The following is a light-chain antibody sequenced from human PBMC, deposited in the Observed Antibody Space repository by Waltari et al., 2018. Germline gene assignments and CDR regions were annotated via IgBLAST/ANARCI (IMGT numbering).Light chain of an antibody. V-gene: IGKV3-20*01. J-gene: IGKJ2*01. CDR1: QSVSSSY. CDR3: QQYGSSPRT. Sequence: IVLTQSPGTLSLSPGERATLSCRASQSVSSSYLAWYQQKPDQAPRLLIYGASSRATGIPDRFSGSGSGTDFTLTISRLEPEDFAVYYCQQYGSSPRTFGQGTKLEIK. CDR2: GAS.